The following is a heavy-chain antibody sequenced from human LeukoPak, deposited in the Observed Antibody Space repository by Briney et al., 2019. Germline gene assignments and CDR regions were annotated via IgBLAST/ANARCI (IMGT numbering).Heavy chain of an antibody. CDR1: GGFFSGYY. CDR2: INHSGST. J-gene: IGHJ6*02. V-gene: IGHV4-34*01. Sequence: PSETLSLTCAVYGGFFSGYYWSWIRQPPGKGLEWIGEINHSGSTNYNPSLKSRVTISVDTSKNQFSLKLSSVTAADTAVYYCAREDPRTKVPEGMDVWGQGTTVTVSS. D-gene: IGHD4/OR15-4a*01. CDR3: AREDPRTKVPEGMDV.